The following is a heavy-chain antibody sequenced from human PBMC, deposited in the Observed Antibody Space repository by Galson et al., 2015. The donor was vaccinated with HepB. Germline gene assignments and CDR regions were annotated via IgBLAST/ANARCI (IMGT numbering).Heavy chain of an antibody. Sequence: SLRLSCAASGFTFNSYGMHWVRQAPGKGLEWVAVIYYDGSNRYYADSVKGRFTISRDNSKNTLYLQMNTLRAEDTAVYYCASEGDIVAAVTRRWFDPWGQGTLVTVS. CDR2: IYYDGSNR. J-gene: IGHJ5*02. V-gene: IGHV3-33*01. D-gene: IGHD6-25*01. CDR1: GFTFNSYG. CDR3: ASEGDIVAAVTRRWFDP.